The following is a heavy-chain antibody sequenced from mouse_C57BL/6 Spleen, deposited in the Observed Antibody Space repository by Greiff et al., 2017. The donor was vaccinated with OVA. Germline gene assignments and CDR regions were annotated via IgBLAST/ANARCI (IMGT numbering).Heavy chain of an antibody. J-gene: IGHJ1*03. D-gene: IGHD2-5*01. Sequence: EVKLQESGGDLVKPGGSLKLSCAASGFTFSSYGMSWVRQTPDKRLEWVATISSGGSYTYYPDSVKGRFTISRDNAKNTLYLQMSSLKSEDTAMYYCASAYYSNWYFDVWGTGTTVTVSS. CDR2: ISSGGSYT. V-gene: IGHV5-6*01. CDR1: GFTFSSYG. CDR3: ASAYYSNWYFDV.